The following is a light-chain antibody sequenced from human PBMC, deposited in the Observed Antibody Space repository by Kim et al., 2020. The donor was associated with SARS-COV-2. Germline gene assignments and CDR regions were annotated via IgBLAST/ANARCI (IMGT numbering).Light chain of an antibody. J-gene: IGKJ4*01. CDR1: QSVSSSY. CDR2: GAS. V-gene: IGKV3-20*01. Sequence: EIVFTQSPGTLSFSPGERATLSCRASQSVSSSYLAWYQQQPGQAPRLLIYGASSRATGIPDRFSGSGSGTDFTLTISRLEPEDFAVYYCQQYGSSPQTFGGGTKVDIK. CDR3: QQYGSSPQT.